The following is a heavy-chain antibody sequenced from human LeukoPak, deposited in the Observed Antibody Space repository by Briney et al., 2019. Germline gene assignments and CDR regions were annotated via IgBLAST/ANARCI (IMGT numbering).Heavy chain of an antibody. J-gene: IGHJ6*03. D-gene: IGHD5-18*01. CDR2: ISAYNGNT. CDR3: ARVFAMGWGYYYYYYMDV. CDR1: GYTFTSYV. V-gene: IGHV1-18*01. Sequence: GASVKVSCKASGYTFTSYVISWVRQAPGQGLEWMGWISAYNGNTNYAQKLQGRVTMTTDTSTSTAYMELRSLRSDDTAVYYCARVFAMGWGYYYYYYMDVWGKGTTVTVSS.